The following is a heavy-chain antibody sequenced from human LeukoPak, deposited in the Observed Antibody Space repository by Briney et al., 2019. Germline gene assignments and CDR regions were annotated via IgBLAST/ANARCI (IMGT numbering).Heavy chain of an antibody. D-gene: IGHD3-22*01. CDR1: GGSISSYY. CDR3: ARQAASSGYFYYFDY. V-gene: IGHV4-59*08. J-gene: IGHJ4*02. CDR2: IYYSGST. Sequence: SETLSLTCTVSGGSISSYYWSWIRQPPGKGLEWIGYIYYSGSTNYNPSLKSRVTISVDTSKNQFSLKLSSVTAADTAVYYCARQAASSGYFYYFDYWGQGTLVTVSS.